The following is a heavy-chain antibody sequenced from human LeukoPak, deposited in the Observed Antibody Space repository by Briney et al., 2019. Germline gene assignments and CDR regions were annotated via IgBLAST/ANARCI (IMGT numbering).Heavy chain of an antibody. CDR1: GGTFSSYA. CDR2: IIPIFGTA. Sequence: AASVKVSCKASGGTFSSYAISWVRQAPGQGLEWMGGIIPIFGTANYAQKFQGRVTITADESTSTAYMGLSSLRSEDTAVYYCARSVPATYYYYGMDVWGQGTTVTVSS. V-gene: IGHV1-69*13. D-gene: IGHD2-2*01. CDR3: ARSVPATYYYYGMDV. J-gene: IGHJ6*02.